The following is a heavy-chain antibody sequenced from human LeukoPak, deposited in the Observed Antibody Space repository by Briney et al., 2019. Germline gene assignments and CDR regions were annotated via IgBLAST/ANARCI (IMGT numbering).Heavy chain of an antibody. J-gene: IGHJ4*02. CDR2: ISAYNGNT. Sequence: ASVTVSCKASGYTFTSYGISWVRQAPGQGLEWMGWISAYNGNTNYAQKLQGRVTMTTDTSTSTAYMELRSLRSDDTAVYYCARDEEQLTRYDYWGQGTLVTVSS. D-gene: IGHD6-6*01. CDR1: GYTFTSYG. V-gene: IGHV1-18*01. CDR3: ARDEEQLTRYDY.